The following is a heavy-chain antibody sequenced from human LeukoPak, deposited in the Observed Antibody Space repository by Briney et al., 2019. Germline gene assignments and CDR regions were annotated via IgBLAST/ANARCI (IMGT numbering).Heavy chain of an antibody. D-gene: IGHD6-13*01. J-gene: IGHJ4*02. CDR1: GFTFSSYN. Sequence: GGSLRLSCAASGFTFSSYNMNWVRQAPGKGLEWVSSISSSSSYIYYADSVKGRFTISRDNAKNSLYLQMNSLRAEDTAVYYCARPDPIAAAGTAFDYWGQGTLVTVSS. V-gene: IGHV3-21*01. CDR3: ARPDPIAAAGTAFDY. CDR2: ISSSSSYI.